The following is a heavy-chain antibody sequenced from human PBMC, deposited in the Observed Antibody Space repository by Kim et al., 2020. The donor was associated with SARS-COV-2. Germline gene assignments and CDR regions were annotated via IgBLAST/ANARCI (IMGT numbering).Heavy chain of an antibody. V-gene: IGHV4-59*01. D-gene: IGHD5-18*01. Sequence: TSQHSHKSRATITRDTAKNQLSLTLGSVTAADAAVYYCAREGGYSYGFDYWGQGTLVTVSS. CDR3: AREGGYSYGFDY. J-gene: IGHJ4*02.